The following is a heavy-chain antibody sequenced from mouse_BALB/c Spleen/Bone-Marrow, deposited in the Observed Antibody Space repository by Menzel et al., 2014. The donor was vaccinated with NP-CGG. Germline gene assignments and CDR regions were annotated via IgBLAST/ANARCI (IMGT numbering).Heavy chain of an antibody. CDR1: GYAFSNYW. CDR2: IYPGDGDT. D-gene: IGHD1-1*01. CDR3: ASRGDYSYSMGY. V-gene: IGHV1-80*01. J-gene: IGHJ4*01. Sequence: VQLQQSGAELVRPGSSVKISCKASGYAFSNYWMNWMKQRPGQGLEWIGQIYPGDGDTNYNGEFKGKATLTADKSSNTAYMQLSSLTSEDSAVYFCASRGDYSYSMGYWGQGTSVTASS.